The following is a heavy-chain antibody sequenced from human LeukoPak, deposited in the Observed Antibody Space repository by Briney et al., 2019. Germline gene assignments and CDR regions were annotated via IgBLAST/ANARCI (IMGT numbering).Heavy chain of an antibody. CDR3: ARAIWFGEKRWFDP. V-gene: IGHV4-59*01. D-gene: IGHD3-10*01. CDR1: GGSISSDY. Sequence: TSETLSLTCTVSGGSISSDYWSWIRQPPGKGLEWIGHIYYSGMTIYNPSLKSRVTVSVDTSKTQFSLKLSSVTVADTAVYYCARAIWFGEKRWFDPWGQGTQVTVSP. J-gene: IGHJ5*02. CDR2: IYYSGMT.